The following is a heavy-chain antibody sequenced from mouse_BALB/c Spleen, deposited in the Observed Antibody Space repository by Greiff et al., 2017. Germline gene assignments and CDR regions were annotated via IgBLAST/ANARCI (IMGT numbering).Heavy chain of an antibody. J-gene: IGHJ2*01. CDR2: IYPGDGST. V-gene: IGHV1S56*01. D-gene: IGHD2-4*01. Sequence: QVQLQQSGPELVKPGASVKMSCKASGYTFTSYYIHWVKQRPGQGLEWIGWIYPGDGSTKYNEKFKGKTTLTADKSSSTAYMLLSSLTSEDSAIYFCARGSTMIYYFDYWGQGTTLTVSS. CDR1: GYTFTSYY. CDR3: ARGSTMIYYFDY.